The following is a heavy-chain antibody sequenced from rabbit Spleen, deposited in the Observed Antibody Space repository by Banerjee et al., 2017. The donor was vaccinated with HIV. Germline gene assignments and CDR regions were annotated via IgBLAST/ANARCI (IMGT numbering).Heavy chain of an antibody. CDR1: GFSFSSSDY. CDR2: IAGSSSGFT. Sequence: QEQLEESGGDLVQPEGSLTLTCKASGFSFSSSDYICWVRQAPGKGLEWISCIAGSSSGFTYSATWAKGRFTISKTSSTTVTLQMTSLTVADTATYFCARDTGTSFSSYGMDLWGPGTLVTVS. V-gene: IGHV1S45*01. D-gene: IGHD7-1*01. J-gene: IGHJ6*01. CDR3: ARDTGTSFSSYGMDL.